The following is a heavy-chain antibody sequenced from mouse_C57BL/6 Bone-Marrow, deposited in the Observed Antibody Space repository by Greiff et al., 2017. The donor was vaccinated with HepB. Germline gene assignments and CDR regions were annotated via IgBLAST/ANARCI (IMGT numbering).Heavy chain of an antibody. J-gene: IGHJ2*01. CDR2: IYPRSGNT. Sequence: QVQLQQSGAELARPGASVTLSCKASGYTFTSYGISWVKQRTGQGLEWIGAIYPRSGNTYYNEKFKGKATLTADKSSSTAYMELRSLTSEDSAVYFCARSYYSNYEDYFDYWGQGTTLTVSS. CDR3: ARSYYSNYEDYFDY. V-gene: IGHV1-81*01. D-gene: IGHD2-5*01. CDR1: GYTFTSYG.